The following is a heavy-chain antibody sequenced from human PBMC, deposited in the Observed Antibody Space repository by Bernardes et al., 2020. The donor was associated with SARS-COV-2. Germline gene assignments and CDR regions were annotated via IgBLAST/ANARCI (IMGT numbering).Heavy chain of an antibody. D-gene: IGHD3-3*02. V-gene: IGHV3-53*01. J-gene: IGHJ6*02. CDR2: IYSGGST. CDR3: ARDLSDYGMDV. Sequence: GGSLRLSCAAFGFTVSSNYMSWVRQAPGKGLDWVSVIYSGGSTYYADSVKGRFTISRDNSKNTLYLQMNSLRAEDTAVYYCARDLSDYGMDVWGQGTTVTVSS. CDR1: GFTVSSNY.